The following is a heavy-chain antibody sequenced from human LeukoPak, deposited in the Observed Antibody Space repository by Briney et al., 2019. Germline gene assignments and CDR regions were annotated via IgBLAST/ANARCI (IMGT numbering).Heavy chain of an antibody. Sequence: GASVKVSCKASGYTFTGYYMHWVRQAPGQGLEWMGWINPNSGGTNYAQKFQGRVTMTRDTSISTAYMELSRLRSDDTAVYYCARAYSGAGVVPAASVWGQGTTATVSS. J-gene: IGHJ6*02. D-gene: IGHD2-2*01. CDR1: GYTFTGYY. CDR2: INPNSGGT. CDR3: ARAYSGAGVVPAASV. V-gene: IGHV1-2*02.